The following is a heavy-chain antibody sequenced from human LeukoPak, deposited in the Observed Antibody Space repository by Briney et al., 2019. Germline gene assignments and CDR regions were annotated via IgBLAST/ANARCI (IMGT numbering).Heavy chain of an antibody. D-gene: IGHD3-22*01. V-gene: IGHV4-59*01. J-gene: IGHJ4*02. CDR1: GGSISSYY. Sequence: PSETLSLTCTVSGGSISSYYWSWIRQPPGKGLEWIGYIYYSGSTNYNPSLKSRVTISVDTSKNQFSLKLSSVTAADTAVYYCAREHHSSGYYLVFDYWGQGTLVTVSS. CDR2: IYYSGST. CDR3: AREHHSSGYYLVFDY.